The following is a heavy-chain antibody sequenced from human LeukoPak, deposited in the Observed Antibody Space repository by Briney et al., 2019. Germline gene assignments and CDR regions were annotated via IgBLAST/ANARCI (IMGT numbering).Heavy chain of an antibody. Sequence: PGGSLRLSCAASGFTFSSYAMHWVRQAPGKGLEWVAVISYDGSNKYYADSVKGRFTISRDNSKHTVYLQMNSLRTEDTAVYYCARESGGNTPYYFDYWGQGTLVTVSS. J-gene: IGHJ4*02. D-gene: IGHD2-2*02. CDR2: ISYDGSNK. CDR3: ARESGGNTPYYFDY. V-gene: IGHV3-30*01. CDR1: GFTFSSYA.